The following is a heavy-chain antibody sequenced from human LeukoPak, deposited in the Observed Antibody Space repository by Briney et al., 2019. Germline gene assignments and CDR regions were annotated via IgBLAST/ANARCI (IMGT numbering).Heavy chain of an antibody. J-gene: IGHJ3*02. CDR2: ISWNSGNI. Sequence: SLLLSCAASGFPFDDYAMHWVRPGPGKGLEWVSGISWNSGNIGYADSVKGRFTISRDNAKNSLFLQMNSLRAEDTDLYFCAKDKSPYNWNAFDIWGRGTMVTVSS. CDR3: AKDKSPYNWNAFDI. CDR1: GFPFDDYA. D-gene: IGHD1-20*01. V-gene: IGHV3-9*01.